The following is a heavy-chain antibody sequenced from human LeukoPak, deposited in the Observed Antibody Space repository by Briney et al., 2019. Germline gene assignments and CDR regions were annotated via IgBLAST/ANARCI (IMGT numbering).Heavy chain of an antibody. CDR3: ARDGSSGWVFDY. CDR1: GFTFSDYY. D-gene: IGHD6-19*01. J-gene: IGHJ4*02. Sequence: PGGSLRLSCAASGFTFSDYYMSWIRQAPGKGLEWVSYISSSSSYIYYADSVKGRFTISRDNAKNSLYLQMNSLRAEDTAVYYCARDGSSGWVFDYWGQGTLVTVSS. CDR2: ISSSSSYI. V-gene: IGHV3-11*06.